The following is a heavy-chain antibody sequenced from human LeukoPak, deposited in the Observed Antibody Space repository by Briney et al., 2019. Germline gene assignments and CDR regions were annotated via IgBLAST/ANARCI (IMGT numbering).Heavy chain of an antibody. J-gene: IGHJ4*02. Sequence: GGSLRLSCAASGFTFSSYGMHWVRQAPGKGLEWVAVISYDGSNKYYADSVKGRFTISRDNSKNTLHLQMNSLRAEDTAVYYCAKDQTGTADYWGQGTLVTVSS. CDR2: ISYDGSNK. CDR3: AKDQTGTADY. D-gene: IGHD1-1*01. V-gene: IGHV3-30*18. CDR1: GFTFSSYG.